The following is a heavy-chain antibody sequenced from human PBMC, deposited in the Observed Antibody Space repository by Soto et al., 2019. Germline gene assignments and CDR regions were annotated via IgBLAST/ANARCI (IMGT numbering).Heavy chain of an antibody. CDR3: AGAPYDILTGYTYYPMDV. CDR1: GGSFSGYY. CDR2: MNHSGST. V-gene: IGHV4-34*01. D-gene: IGHD3-9*01. J-gene: IGHJ6*02. Sequence: SETLSLTCAVYGGSFSGYYWSWIRQPPGKGLEWIGEMNHSGSTNYNPSLKSRVTISVDTSKNQFSLKLSSVTAADTAVYYCAGAPYDILTGYTYYPMDVWGQGTKVTVYS.